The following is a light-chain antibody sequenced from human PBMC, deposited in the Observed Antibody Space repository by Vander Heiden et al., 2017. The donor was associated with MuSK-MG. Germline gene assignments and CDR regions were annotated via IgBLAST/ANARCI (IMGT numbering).Light chain of an antibody. Sequence: IVLPQCPGTLSLSPGERATLSCRASQSVSSSYLAWYQQKPGQAPRLLIYGASSRATGIPDRFSGSGSGTDFTLTISRLEPEDFAVYYCQQYGSSPYTFGQGTKVDIK. J-gene: IGKJ2*01. CDR2: GAS. V-gene: IGKV3-20*01. CDR1: QSVSSSY. CDR3: QQYGSSPYT.